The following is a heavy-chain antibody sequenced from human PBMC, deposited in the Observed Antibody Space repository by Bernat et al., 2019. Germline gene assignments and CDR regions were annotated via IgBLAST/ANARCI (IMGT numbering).Heavy chain of an antibody. CDR3: ARSYYDFWSGYCFDY. D-gene: IGHD3-3*01. V-gene: IGHV2-26*01. Sequence: QVTLKESGPVLVKPTETLTLTCTVSGFSLSTGRMGVSWIRQPPGKALEWLAHIFSNDEKSYSTSLRSRLTISKDTSKSQVVLTMTNMDPVDTVTYYCARSYYDFWSGYCFDYWGQGTLVTVSS. CDR1: GFSLSTGRMG. CDR2: IFSNDEK. J-gene: IGHJ4*02.